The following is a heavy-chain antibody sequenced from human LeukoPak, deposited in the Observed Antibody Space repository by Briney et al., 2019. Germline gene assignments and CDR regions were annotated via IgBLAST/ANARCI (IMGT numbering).Heavy chain of an antibody. CDR2: ISSDGSNK. CDR1: GFSFSSYG. V-gene: IGHV3-30*18. J-gene: IGHJ4*02. Sequence: GGSLRLSCAASGFSFSSYGMHWVRQAPGKGLEWVAVISSDGSNKQCADSVRGRFTISRDNSKNTLYLQMNSQRPEDTAIYYCAKSEISNWICIAYWGQRALVTVSS. CDR3: AKSEISNWICIAY. D-gene: IGHD1-1*01.